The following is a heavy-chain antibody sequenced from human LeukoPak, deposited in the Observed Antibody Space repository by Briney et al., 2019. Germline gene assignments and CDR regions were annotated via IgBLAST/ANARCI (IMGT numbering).Heavy chain of an antibody. CDR2: IYHSGST. CDR3: ARAGYYDILTGYPHYFDY. D-gene: IGHD3-9*01. V-gene: IGHV4-30-2*01. Sequence: PSETLSLTCTVSGGSISSYSWSWIRQPPGKGLEWIGYIYHSGSTYYNPSLKSRVTISVDRSKNQFSLKLSSVTAADTVVYYCARAGYYDILTGYPHYFDYWGQGTLVTVSS. CDR1: GGSISSYS. J-gene: IGHJ4*02.